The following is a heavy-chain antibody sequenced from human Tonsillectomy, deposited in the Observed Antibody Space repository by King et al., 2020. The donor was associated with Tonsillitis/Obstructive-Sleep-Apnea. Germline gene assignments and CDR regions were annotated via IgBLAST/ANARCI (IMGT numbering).Heavy chain of an antibody. CDR3: ARWVHNVVITHLNACDI. CDR2: IFPIFRTA. CDR1: GGTFSSYA. D-gene: IGHD3-22*01. V-gene: IGHV1-69*01. Sequence: VQLVQSGAEVKKPGSSVKVSCKASGGTFSSYAISWVRQAPGQGLEWMGGIFPIFRTANYAQNFQGRVTITADESTSTAYMELSSLRSEDTAVYYCARWVHNVVITHLNACDIWGQGTMVTVSS. J-gene: IGHJ3*02.